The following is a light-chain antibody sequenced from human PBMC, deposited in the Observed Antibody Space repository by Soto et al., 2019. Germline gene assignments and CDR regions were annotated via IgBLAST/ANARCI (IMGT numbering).Light chain of an antibody. V-gene: IGKV1-39*01. J-gene: IGKJ2*01. CDR2: SAS. Sequence: DIQMTQSPSSLSASVGDRVTITCRASQSIGSYLSWYQQKPGKAPQLLIYSASSLQTGVPSRFSGSGSGTDFTLTISSLQPEDFATYYCQQGYSTPYTFGQGTKLEIK. CDR3: QQGYSTPYT. CDR1: QSIGSY.